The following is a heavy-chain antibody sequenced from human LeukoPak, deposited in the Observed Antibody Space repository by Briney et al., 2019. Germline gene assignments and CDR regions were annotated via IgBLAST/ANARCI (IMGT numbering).Heavy chain of an antibody. D-gene: IGHD3-10*01. CDR1: GFSLSTSGVG. V-gene: IGHV2-5*01. Sequence: SGPTLVNPTQTLTLTCTFSGFSLSTSGVGVGWIRQPPGRALEWLALIYWTDDKRYSPSLKSRLTITKDTSKNQVVLTMTDMDPVDTATYYCAYRPPIPANYYGSGSYYRYWGQGTLVTVSS. CDR3: AYRPPIPANYYGSGSYYRY. CDR2: IYWTDDK. J-gene: IGHJ4*02.